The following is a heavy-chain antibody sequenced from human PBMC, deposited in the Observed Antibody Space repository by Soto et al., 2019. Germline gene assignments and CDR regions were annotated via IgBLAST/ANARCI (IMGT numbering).Heavy chain of an antibody. J-gene: IGHJ6*03. D-gene: IGHD1-26*01. V-gene: IGHV1-69*02. CDR2: IIPILGIA. CDR1: GGTFSSYT. CDR3: ARGIVASLYYYYMDV. Sequence: QVQLVQSGAEVKKPGSSVKVSCKASGGTFSSYTISWVRQAPGQGLEWMGRIIPILGIANYAQKFQGRVTITADKSTSTAYMELSSLRSEDTAVYYCARGIVASLYYYYMDVWGKGTTVTVSS.